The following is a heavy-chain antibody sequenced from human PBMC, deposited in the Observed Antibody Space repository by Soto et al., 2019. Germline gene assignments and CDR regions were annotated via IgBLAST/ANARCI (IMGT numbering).Heavy chain of an antibody. CDR3: AKDRGRYCSGGSCYSLDY. D-gene: IGHD2-15*01. CDR1: GFTFSSYG. V-gene: IGHV3-30*18. Sequence: QVQLVESGGGVDQPGRSLRLSCAASGFTFSSYGMHWVRQAPGKGLEWVAVISYDGSNKYYADSVKGRFTISRDNSKNTLYLQMNSLRAEDTAVYYCAKDRGRYCSGGSCYSLDYWGQGTLVTVSS. J-gene: IGHJ4*02. CDR2: ISYDGSNK.